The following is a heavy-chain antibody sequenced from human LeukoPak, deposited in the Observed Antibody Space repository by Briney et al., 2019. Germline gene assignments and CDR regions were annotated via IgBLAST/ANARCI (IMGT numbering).Heavy chain of an antibody. CDR2: IIPIFGTA. V-gene: IGHV1-69*01. CDR3: ARGEVPPHYFDS. Sequence: ASVKVSCKASGGTFSSYAISWVRQAPGQGLEWMGGIIPIFGTANYAQRFQGRVTITADESTTTAYMEVSSLRSEDTAVYYCARGEVPPHYFDSWGQGTLVTVSS. J-gene: IGHJ4*02. CDR1: GGTFSSYA.